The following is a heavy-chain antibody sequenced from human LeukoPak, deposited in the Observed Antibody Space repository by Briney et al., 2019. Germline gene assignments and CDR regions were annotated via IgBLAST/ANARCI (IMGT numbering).Heavy chain of an antibody. V-gene: IGHV1-2*06. CDR3: ARESRYSYGVDAFDI. D-gene: IGHD5-18*01. Sequence: ASVKVSCKASGYTFTGYYMHWVRQAPGQGLEWMGRINPNSGGTNYAQKFQGRVTMTRDTSISTAYMELSRLRSDDTAVYYCARESRYSYGVDAFDIWGQGTMVTVSS. CDR1: GYTFTGYY. CDR2: INPNSGGT. J-gene: IGHJ3*02.